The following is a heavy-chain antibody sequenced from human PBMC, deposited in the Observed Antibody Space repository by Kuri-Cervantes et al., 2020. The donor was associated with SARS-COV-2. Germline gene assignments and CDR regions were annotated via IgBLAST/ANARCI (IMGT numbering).Heavy chain of an antibody. J-gene: IGHJ4*02. CDR3: ARVSNSSSDY. Sequence: GGSLRLSCAASGFTFSGHWIHWVRQAPGKGLVWVSRINPDGSYTNNADSVKGRFTLPRDNAKNSLDLQMNSLRAEDTAIYYCARVSNSSSDYWGQGTLVTVSS. CDR1: GFTFSGHW. CDR2: INPDGSYT. V-gene: IGHV3-74*01. D-gene: IGHD2-2*01.